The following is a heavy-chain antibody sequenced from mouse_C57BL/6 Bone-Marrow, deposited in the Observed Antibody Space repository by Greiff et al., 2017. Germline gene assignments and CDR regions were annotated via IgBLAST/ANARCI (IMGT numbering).Heavy chain of an antibody. CDR1: GYTFTDYY. J-gene: IGHJ4*01. Sequence: VQLQQSGPELVKPGASVKISCKASGYTFTDYYMNWVKQSHGKSLEWIGDINPNNGGTSYNQKFKGKATLTVDKSSSTAYMELRSLTSEDSAVYYCARGELPAMDYWGQGTSVTVSS. V-gene: IGHV1-26*01. CDR3: ARGELPAMDY. CDR2: INPNNGGT.